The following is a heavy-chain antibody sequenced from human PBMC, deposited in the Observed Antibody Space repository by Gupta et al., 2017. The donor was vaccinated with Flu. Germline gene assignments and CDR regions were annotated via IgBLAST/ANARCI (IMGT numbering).Heavy chain of an antibody. J-gene: IGHJ6*03. CDR3: ANGDVSGGFSTGVDA. D-gene: IGHD6-19*01. Sequence: MGWVIRAPGEGLEWVSDSISGVANTYNADPVKARVTSSRDNSKNTMTLQLITMRAEHTAVKAVANGDVSGGFSTGVDAWGKGTRVTVS. V-gene: IGHV3-23*01. CDR2: SISGVANT.